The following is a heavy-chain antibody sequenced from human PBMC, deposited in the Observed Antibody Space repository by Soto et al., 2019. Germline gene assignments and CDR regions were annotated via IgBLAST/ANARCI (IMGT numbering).Heavy chain of an antibody. V-gene: IGHV1-69*01. CDR2: IIPIFGTA. J-gene: IGHJ4*02. D-gene: IGHD6-19*01. CDR3: ARDNNSGWNTHPLDY. Sequence: QVQLVQSGAEVKKPGSSVKVSCKASGGTSSSYAISWVRQAPGQGLEWMGGIIPIFGTANYAQKFQGRVTITADESTSTAYMELSSLRSEDTAVYYCARDNNSGWNTHPLDYWGQGTLVTVSS. CDR1: GGTSSSYA.